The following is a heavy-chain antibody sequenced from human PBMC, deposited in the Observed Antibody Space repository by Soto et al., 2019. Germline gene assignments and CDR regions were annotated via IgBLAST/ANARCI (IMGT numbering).Heavy chain of an antibody. Sequence: GGSLRLSCAASGFTFSSYWMSWVRQAPGKGLEWVANIKQDGSEKYYVDSVKGRVTISRDNAKNSLYLQMNSLRAEDTAVYYCARVGPQYYDFWSGYYYFVYWGQGTLVTVSS. V-gene: IGHV3-7*01. D-gene: IGHD3-3*01. CDR2: IKQDGSEK. CDR3: ARVGPQYYDFWSGYYYFVY. J-gene: IGHJ4*02. CDR1: GFTFSSYW.